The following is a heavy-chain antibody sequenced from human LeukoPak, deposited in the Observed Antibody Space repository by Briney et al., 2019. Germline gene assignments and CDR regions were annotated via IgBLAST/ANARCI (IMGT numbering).Heavy chain of an antibody. Sequence: SETLSLTCTVSGGSISSSSYYWGWIRQPPGKGLEWIGEINHSGSTNYNPSLKSRVTISVDTSKNQFSLKLSSVTAADTAVYYCARARPDYGDIDYWGQGTLVTVSS. CDR1: GGSISSSSYY. CDR3: ARARPDYGDIDY. V-gene: IGHV4-39*07. CDR2: INHSGST. J-gene: IGHJ4*02. D-gene: IGHD4-17*01.